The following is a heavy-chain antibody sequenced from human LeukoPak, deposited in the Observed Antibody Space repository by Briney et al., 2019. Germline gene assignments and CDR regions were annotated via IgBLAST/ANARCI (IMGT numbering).Heavy chain of an antibody. D-gene: IGHD6-13*01. V-gene: IGHV1-69*05. Sequence: SVKVSCKASGYTFTSYGISWVRQAPGQGLEWMGGIIPIFGTANYAQKFQGRVTITTDESTSTADMELSSLRSEDTAVYCCAREAAAGTWFDPWGQGTLVTVSS. CDR1: GYTFTSYG. J-gene: IGHJ5*02. CDR2: IIPIFGTA. CDR3: AREAAAGTWFDP.